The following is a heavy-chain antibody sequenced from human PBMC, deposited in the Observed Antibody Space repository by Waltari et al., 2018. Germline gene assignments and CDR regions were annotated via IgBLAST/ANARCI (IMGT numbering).Heavy chain of an antibody. CDR3: ARGDGDLDYDYYYMDV. V-gene: IGHV4-59*13. CDR1: GGSMSNFY. J-gene: IGHJ6*03. CDR2: ISYTGNT. D-gene: IGHD4-17*01. Sequence: VQLQESGPGLVKPSETLSLTCTVPGGSMSNFYWSWIRQPPGKGPEWIGYISYTGNTNYNPSLKGRVIISVDTSKKQFSLKVSSLTAADTAVYYCARGDGDLDYDYYYMDVWGKGTTVTVSS.